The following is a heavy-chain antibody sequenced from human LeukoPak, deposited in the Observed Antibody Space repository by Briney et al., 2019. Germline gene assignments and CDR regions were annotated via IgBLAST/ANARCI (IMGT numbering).Heavy chain of an antibody. CDR2: INANNGNT. Sequence: ASVKVSCKASGYTFTSYGITWVRQAPGQGLEWMGWINANNGNTNYAQNLQGRVTMTRDTSTSTAYMDLRSLRSDDTAVYYCERSPIAAAGDYWGQGTLVTVSS. D-gene: IGHD6-13*01. J-gene: IGHJ4*02. CDR1: GYTFTSYG. CDR3: ERSPIAAAGDY. V-gene: IGHV1-18*01.